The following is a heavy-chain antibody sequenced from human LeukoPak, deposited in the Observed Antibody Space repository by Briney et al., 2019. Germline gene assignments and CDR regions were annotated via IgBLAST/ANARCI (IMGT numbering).Heavy chain of an antibody. J-gene: IGHJ5*02. CDR2: INPNSGRT. Sequence: ASVKASCKASGYTFTGYYMNWVRQAPGQGLEWMGWINPNSGRTNYAHNFQGRVTLTRDPSISTAYMELTGLTSNDTGVYYCARTREYSSTWFFPPFDPWGQGTLVTVSS. V-gene: IGHV1-2*02. CDR1: GYTFTGYY. CDR3: ARTREYSSTWFFPPFDP. D-gene: IGHD6-13*01.